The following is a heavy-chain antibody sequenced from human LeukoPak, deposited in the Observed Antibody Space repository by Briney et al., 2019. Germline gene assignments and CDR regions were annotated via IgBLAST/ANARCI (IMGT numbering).Heavy chain of an antibody. J-gene: IGHJ4*02. D-gene: IGHD5-24*01. Sequence: PGGSLRLSCAASGFTFDDYAMHWVRQAPGKGLEWVSGISWNSGSIGYADSVKGRFTISRDNAKNSLYLQMNSLRAEDTAVYYCARVIGVRDGYKPYGFYFDCWGQGTLVTVSS. V-gene: IGHV3-9*01. CDR1: GFTFDDYA. CDR3: ARVIGVRDGYKPYGFYFDC. CDR2: ISWNSGSI.